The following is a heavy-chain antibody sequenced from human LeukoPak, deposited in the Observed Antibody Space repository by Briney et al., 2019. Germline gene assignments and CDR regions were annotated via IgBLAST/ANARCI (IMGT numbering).Heavy chain of an antibody. D-gene: IGHD3-3*01. CDR1: GFTFSSYG. CDR2: IWYDGSNK. Sequence: PGRSLRLSCAASGFTFSSYGMHWVRQVPGKGLEWVAVIWYDGSNKYYADSVKGRFTISRDNSKNTLYLQMNSLRAEDTAVYYCAKDQVHGLLWRRSFYMDVWGKGTTVTVSS. J-gene: IGHJ6*03. CDR3: AKDQVHGLLWRRSFYMDV. V-gene: IGHV3-33*06.